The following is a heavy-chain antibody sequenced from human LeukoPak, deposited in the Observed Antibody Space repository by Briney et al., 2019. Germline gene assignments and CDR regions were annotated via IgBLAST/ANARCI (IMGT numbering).Heavy chain of an antibody. J-gene: IGHJ4*02. CDR2: IYTSGTT. CDR3: ARGSPSAASFFSY. CDR1: GGSFSSHY. Sequence: SETLSLTCTVSGGSFSSHYRTWIRQSAGKGLEWLGRIYTSGTTHFNPSFESRLSMSLDTSKAQFSLKLTSVTAADTAVYFCARGSPSAASFFSYWGQGTLVTVSS. V-gene: IGHV4-4*07. D-gene: IGHD1-26*01.